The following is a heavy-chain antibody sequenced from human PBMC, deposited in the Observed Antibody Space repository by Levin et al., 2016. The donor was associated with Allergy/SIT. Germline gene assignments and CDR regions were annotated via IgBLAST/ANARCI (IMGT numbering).Heavy chain of an antibody. J-gene: IGHJ4*02. CDR1: GFSFDTYS. CDR3: TRDRYDRSGYLDY. V-gene: IGHV3-21*01. Sequence: GESLKISCEASGFSFDTYSMNWVRQAPGKGLEWVSCISLSSSSIYYADSVRGRFTISRDNAKNSLYLQMDSLRVEDTAIYYCTRDRYDRSGYLDYWGPGTLVTVSS. CDR2: ISLSSSSI. D-gene: IGHD3-22*01.